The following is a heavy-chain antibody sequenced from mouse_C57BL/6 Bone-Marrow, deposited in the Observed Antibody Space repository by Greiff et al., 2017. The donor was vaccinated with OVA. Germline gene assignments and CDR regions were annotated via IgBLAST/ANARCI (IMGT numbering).Heavy chain of an antibody. J-gene: IGHJ3*01. Sequence: QVQLQQPGAELVRPGSSVKLSCKASGYTFTSYWMDWVKQRPGQGLEWIGNIYPSDSETNYNQKFKDKATLTVDKSSSTAYMQLSSLTSEDAAVYDCAREYYYGSSPPGFAYWGQGTLVTVSA. CDR2: IYPSDSET. D-gene: IGHD1-1*01. V-gene: IGHV1-61*01. CDR3: AREYYYGSSPPGFAY. CDR1: GYTFTSYW.